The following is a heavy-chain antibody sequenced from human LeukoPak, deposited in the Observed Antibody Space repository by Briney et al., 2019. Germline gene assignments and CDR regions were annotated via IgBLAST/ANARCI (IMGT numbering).Heavy chain of an antibody. Sequence: SETLSLTCTVSGGSISSSSYYWGWIRQPPGKGLEWIGTIYYAGDTYYNPSLKSRVTMSVDTSKNHLSLKLTSVTAADAAVYYCARRTGLFAPAGSDWGQGTLVIVSS. D-gene: IGHD6-13*01. V-gene: IGHV4-39*02. CDR3: ARRTGLFAPAGSD. CDR2: IYYAGDT. J-gene: IGHJ4*02. CDR1: GGSISSSSYY.